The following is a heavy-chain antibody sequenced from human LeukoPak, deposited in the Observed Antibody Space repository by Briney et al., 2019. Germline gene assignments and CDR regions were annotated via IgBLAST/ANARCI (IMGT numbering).Heavy chain of an antibody. CDR2: IYPGDSDT. V-gene: IGHV5-51*01. CDR1: GYSFTSYP. J-gene: IGHJ3*02. Sequence: GESLKISCKASGYSFTSYPIGWVRQMPEKGLERMGIIYPGDSDTRYSPSFQGQVTISADKSISTAYLQRSSLKASDTAMYYCARERSSGYYTEDAFDIWGQGTMVTVSS. CDR3: ARERSSGYYTEDAFDI. D-gene: IGHD3-22*01.